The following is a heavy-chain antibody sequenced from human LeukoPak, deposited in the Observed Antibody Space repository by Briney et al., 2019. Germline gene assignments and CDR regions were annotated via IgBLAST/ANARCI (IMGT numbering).Heavy chain of an antibody. V-gene: IGHV3-30*02. D-gene: IGHD2-15*01. Sequence: GGSLRLSCVASGFTFSNFGVHWVRQAPGKGLEWVTFIRYDGSNKYYADSVKGRFTVSRDNAKNSLFLQMNSLRAEDTAVYYCARVLRYCSGGNCYSGGLGYMDVWGKGTTVTISS. CDR2: IRYDGSNK. CDR1: GFTFSNFG. J-gene: IGHJ6*03. CDR3: ARVLRYCSGGNCYSGGLGYMDV.